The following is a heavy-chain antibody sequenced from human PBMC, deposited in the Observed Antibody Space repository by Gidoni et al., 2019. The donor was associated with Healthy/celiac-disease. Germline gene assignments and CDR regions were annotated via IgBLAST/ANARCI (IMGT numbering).Heavy chain of an antibody. CDR3: ARVGITISSPNKNWFDP. D-gene: IGHD3-3*01. CDR2: INPNSGGT. V-gene: IGHV1-2*06. CDR1: GYTFTGYY. J-gene: IGHJ5*02. Sequence: GASVKVSCKASGYTFTGYYMHWVRQAPGQGLEWMGRINPNSGGTNYAQKFQGRVTMTRDTSISTAYMELSRLRSDDTAVYYCARVGITISSPNKNWFDPWGQGTLVTVSS.